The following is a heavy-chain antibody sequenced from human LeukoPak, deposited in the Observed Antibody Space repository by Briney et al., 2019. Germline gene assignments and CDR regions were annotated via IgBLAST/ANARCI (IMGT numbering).Heavy chain of an antibody. CDR3: ARGGRVPRRHVDY. V-gene: IGHV4-34*01. Sequence: PSETLSLTCAVYGGSFSGYYWSWIRQPAGKGLEWIGEINHSGSTNYNPSLKSRVTISVDTSKNQFSLKLSSVTAADTAVYYCARGGRVPRRHVDYWGQGTLVTVSS. J-gene: IGHJ4*02. D-gene: IGHD1-26*01. CDR2: INHSGST. CDR1: GGSFSGYY.